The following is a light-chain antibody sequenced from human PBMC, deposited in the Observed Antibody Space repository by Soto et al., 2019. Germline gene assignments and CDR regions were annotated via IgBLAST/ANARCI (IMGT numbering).Light chain of an antibody. Sequence: QSVLTQPPSVSGAPGQRVSISCTGSNTNIGAGYDVNWYQQLPGTAPKLLIYANINRPSGVPDRFSGSKSGVSAFLVITGLQAEDEADYDCQSYDSSLSAWKVFGGGTKLTVL. J-gene: IGLJ3*02. CDR3: QSYDSSLSAWKV. CDR2: ANI. V-gene: IGLV1-40*01. CDR1: NTNIGAGYD.